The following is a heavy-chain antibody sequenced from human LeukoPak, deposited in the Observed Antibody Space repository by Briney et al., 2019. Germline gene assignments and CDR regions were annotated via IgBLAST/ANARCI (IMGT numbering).Heavy chain of an antibody. CDR2: ISSSSSYI. V-gene: IGHV3-21*01. J-gene: IGHJ3*02. Sequence: PGGSLRLSCAATGFTVSSNYMSWVRQAPGKGLEWVSSISSSSSYIYYADSVKGRFTISRDNAKNSLYLQMNSLRAEDTAVYYCARVVITMVRGVMRLGAFDIWGQGTMVTVSS. D-gene: IGHD3-10*01. CDR1: GFTVSSNY. CDR3: ARVVITMVRGVMRLGAFDI.